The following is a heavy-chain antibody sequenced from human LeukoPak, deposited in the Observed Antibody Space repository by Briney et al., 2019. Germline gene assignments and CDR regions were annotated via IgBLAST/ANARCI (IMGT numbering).Heavy chain of an antibody. V-gene: IGHV3-30-3*01. CDR1: GLTFSSYA. CDR3: AREGVYDSWDY. J-gene: IGHJ4*02. CDR2: ISYDGSNK. Sequence: GGSLRLSCAASGLTFSSYAMHWVRQAPGKGLEWVAVISYDGSNKYYADSVKGRFTISRDNAKNSLYLQMNSLRAEDTAVYYCAREGVYDSWDYWGQGTLVTVSS. D-gene: IGHD3-3*01.